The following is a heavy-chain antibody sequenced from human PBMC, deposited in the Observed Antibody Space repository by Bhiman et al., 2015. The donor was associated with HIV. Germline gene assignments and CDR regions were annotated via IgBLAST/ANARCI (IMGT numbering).Heavy chain of an antibody. V-gene: IGHV3-48*03. CDR1: GFSFSTYE. CDR2: ISPSGRTI. Sequence: EVQLVESGGGLIQPGGSLRLSCAASGFSFSTYEMNWVRQAPGKGLEWVSYISPSGRTIYYADSVKGRFTISRDNAKKSLYLQMNSLRAEDTAVYYCASGSGSVNLDYWGQGTLVTVSS. CDR3: ASGSGSVNLDY. J-gene: IGHJ4*02. D-gene: IGHD3-10*01.